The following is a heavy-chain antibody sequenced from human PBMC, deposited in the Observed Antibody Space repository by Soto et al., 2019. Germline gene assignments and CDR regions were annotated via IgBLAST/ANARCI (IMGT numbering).Heavy chain of an antibody. CDR3: ARVPDR. V-gene: IGHV4-59*08. CDR1: GGSISPYY. Sequence: SSETLSLTCTVSGGSISPYYWRWIRQPPGKGLEWIGYIYYSGSTTYNPSLKSRVTISVDTSKNQFSLKVSSVIAADTAVYYCARVPDRWGQGTLVTVSS. J-gene: IGHJ5*02. CDR2: IYYSGST. D-gene: IGHD2-2*01.